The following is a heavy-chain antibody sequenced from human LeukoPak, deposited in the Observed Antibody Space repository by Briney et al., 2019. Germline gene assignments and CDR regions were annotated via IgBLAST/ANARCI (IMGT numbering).Heavy chain of an antibody. J-gene: IGHJ6*02. CDR2: IASGGGAYR. V-gene: IGHV3-48*03. Sequence: GGSLRLSCAASGFTFSSYEMNWVRQAPGKGLEWVSYIASGGGAYRFYSESVKGRFTISRDNAKNSLYLHMNSLRAEDTGVYYCARIGTTTRGPAGLDVWGQGTTVTVSS. CDR1: GFTFSSYE. CDR3: ARIGTTTRGPAGLDV. D-gene: IGHD2/OR15-2a*01.